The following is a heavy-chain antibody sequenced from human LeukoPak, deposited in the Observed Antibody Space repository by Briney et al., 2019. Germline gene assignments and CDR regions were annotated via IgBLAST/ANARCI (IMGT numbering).Heavy chain of an antibody. J-gene: IGHJ4*02. CDR3: ARRKDYYDSTXYGEVDY. D-gene: IGHD3-22*01. CDR1: GYTFTNYW. V-gene: IGHV5-51*01. Sequence: GESLKISCKGSGYTFTNYWIGWVRQMPGKGLEWLGIIYPGDSDTRYIPSFQGQVTISTDKSINTAYLQWSSLKASDTAMYYCARRKDYYDSTXYGEVDYWGQGTLVTVSS. CDR2: IYPGDSDT.